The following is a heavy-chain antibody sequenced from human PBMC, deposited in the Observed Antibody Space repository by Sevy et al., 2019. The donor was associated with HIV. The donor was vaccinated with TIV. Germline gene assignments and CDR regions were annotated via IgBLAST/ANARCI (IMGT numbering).Heavy chain of an antibody. Sequence: GESLKISCAASGFTFSSYWMHWVRQAPGKGLVWVSRINSDGSSTSYADSVKGRFTISRDNAKNTLYLQMNSLRAEDTAVYYCARDPSDYGDYAYFDYWGQGTLVTVSS. D-gene: IGHD4-17*01. CDR2: INSDGSST. J-gene: IGHJ4*02. CDR3: ARDPSDYGDYAYFDY. CDR1: GFTFSSYW. V-gene: IGHV3-74*01.